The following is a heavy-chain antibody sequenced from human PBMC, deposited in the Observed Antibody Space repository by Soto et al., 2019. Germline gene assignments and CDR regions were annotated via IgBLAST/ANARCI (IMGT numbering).Heavy chain of an antibody. CDR3: ARVTKYDFWSGYSSYYYGMDV. CDR2: INHSGST. Sequence: SEALSLTVAVYCGSFIGYYWIWILQPPGKGLDCIGEINHSGSTNYNPSLKSRVTISVDTSKNQFSLKLSSVTAADTAVYYCARVTKYDFWSGYSSYYYGMDVWGQGTTVTVSS. D-gene: IGHD3-3*01. CDR1: CGSFIGYY. J-gene: IGHJ6*02. V-gene: IGHV4-34*01.